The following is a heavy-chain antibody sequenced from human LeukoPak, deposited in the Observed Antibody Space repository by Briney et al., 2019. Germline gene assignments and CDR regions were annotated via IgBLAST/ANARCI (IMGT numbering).Heavy chain of an antibody. CDR2: INPNSGGT. V-gene: IGHV1-2*02. Sequence: ASVKVSCKASGYTFTGYYMHWVRQAPGQGLEWMGWINPNSGGTNYAQKFQGRVTMTRDTSISTAYMKLSRLRSDDTAVYYCARGWGRITFGGVIVNDYWGQGTLVTVSS. D-gene: IGHD3-16*02. J-gene: IGHJ4*02. CDR1: GYTFTGYY. CDR3: ARGWGRITFGGVIVNDY.